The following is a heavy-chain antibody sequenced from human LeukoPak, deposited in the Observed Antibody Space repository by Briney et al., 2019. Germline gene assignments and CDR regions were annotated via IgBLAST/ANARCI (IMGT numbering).Heavy chain of an antibody. D-gene: IGHD4-17*01. CDR2: IYHSGST. V-gene: IGHV4-38-2*02. Sequence: SETLSLTCTVSGYSISSGYYWGWIRQPPGKGLEWIGSIYHSGSTYYNPSLKSRVTISVDTSKNQFSLKLSSVTAADTAVYYCARDFMTTVTTDAFDIWGQGTMVTVSS. J-gene: IGHJ3*02. CDR1: GYSISSGYY. CDR3: ARDFMTTVTTDAFDI.